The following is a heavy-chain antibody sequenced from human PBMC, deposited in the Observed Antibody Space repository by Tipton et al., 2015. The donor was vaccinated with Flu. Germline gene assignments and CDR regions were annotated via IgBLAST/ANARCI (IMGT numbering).Heavy chain of an antibody. CDR3: TRDRRSGGRGHWFDP. Sequence: TLSLTCTVSGDSISDYYWSWIRQPPGKGLEWIGYIYYSGSTNYNPSLKSRVTISVDTSKNQFSLKLRSVTAADTAVYYCTRDRRSGGRGHWFDPWGQGTLVTVSS. CDR2: IYYSGST. D-gene: IGHD6-19*01. V-gene: IGHV4-59*01. J-gene: IGHJ5*02. CDR1: GDSISDYY.